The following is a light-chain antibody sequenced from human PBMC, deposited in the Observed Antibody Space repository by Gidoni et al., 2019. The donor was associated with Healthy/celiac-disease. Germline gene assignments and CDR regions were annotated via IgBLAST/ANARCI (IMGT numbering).Light chain of an antibody. CDR2: EDN. CDR3: QSYDSSNPVV. CDR1: SGSIASNY. J-gene: IGLJ2*01. V-gene: IGLV6-57*04. Sequence: NFMLTQPHSVSESPGKTVTISCTRSSGSIASNYVQWYQQRPGSAPTTVIYEDNQRPSGVPDLFSGSIDSSSNSASLTISGLKTEDEADYYCQSYDSSNPVVFGGGTKVTVL.